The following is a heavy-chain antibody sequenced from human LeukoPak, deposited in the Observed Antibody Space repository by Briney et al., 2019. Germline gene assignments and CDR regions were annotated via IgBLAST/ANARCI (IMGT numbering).Heavy chain of an antibody. Sequence: SETLSLTCTVSGGSISSYYWSWIRQPPGKGLEWIGYIYYSGSTNYNPSLKSRISISVDTSKNQFSLKLSSVTAADTAVYYCARGLPLGSSGWYAIWGQGTLVTVSS. CDR2: IYYSGST. J-gene: IGHJ4*02. CDR1: GGSISSYY. CDR3: ARGLPLGSSGWYAI. D-gene: IGHD6-19*01. V-gene: IGHV4-59*01.